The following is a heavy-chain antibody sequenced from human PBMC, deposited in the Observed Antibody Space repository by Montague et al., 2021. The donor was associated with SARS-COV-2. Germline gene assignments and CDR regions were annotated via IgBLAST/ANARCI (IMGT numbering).Heavy chain of an antibody. CDR3: ARDAEILEYSSLGSFDY. V-gene: IGHV3-48*03. CDR2: ISSSGSTI. Sequence: LRLSCAASGFTFSSYEMNWVRQAPGKGLEWVSYISSSGSTIYYADSVKGRFTISRDNAKNSLYLQMNSLRAEDTAVYYCARDAEILEYSSLGSFDYWGQGTLVTVSS. D-gene: IGHD6-6*01. CDR1: GFTFSSYE. J-gene: IGHJ4*02.